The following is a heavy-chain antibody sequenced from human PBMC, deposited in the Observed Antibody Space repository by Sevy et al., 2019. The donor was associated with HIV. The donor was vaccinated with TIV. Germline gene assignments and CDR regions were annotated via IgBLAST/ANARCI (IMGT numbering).Heavy chain of an antibody. CDR1: GFTFSRFG. Sequence: GGSLRLSCAASGFTFSRFGMNWVRQAPGKGLEWVARISSDGNDYAESVKGRFTISRDNSKNTLHLQMNSLKTEDTALYYCAKGKYHVDYWGHGTLVTVSS. CDR2: ISSDGN. CDR3: AKGKYHVDY. J-gene: IGHJ4*01. V-gene: IGHV3-30*18.